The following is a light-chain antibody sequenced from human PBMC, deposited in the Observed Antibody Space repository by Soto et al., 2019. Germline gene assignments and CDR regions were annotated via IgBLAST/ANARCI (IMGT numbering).Light chain of an antibody. J-gene: IGKJ1*01. Sequence: IGVKKSAATVSASPGERASLSCRASESVRTSLAWYQQKPGQAPRLLIYDASTRATGIPARFSGSGSGTEFTLTISSLQAEDFAVYHCQQYNNWPGTFGQGAKVDI. V-gene: IGKV3D-15*01. CDR2: DAS. CDR3: QQYNNWPGT. CDR1: ESVRTS.